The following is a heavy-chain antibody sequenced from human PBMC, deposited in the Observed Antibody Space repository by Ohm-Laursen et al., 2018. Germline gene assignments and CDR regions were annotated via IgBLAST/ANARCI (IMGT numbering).Heavy chain of an antibody. V-gene: IGHV3-21*01. J-gene: IGHJ4*02. CDR2: ISSSSSYI. Sequence: SLRLSCAASGFTFSSYSMNWVRQAPGKGLEWVSSISSSSSYIYYADSVKGRFTISRDNAKNSLYLQMNSLRAEDTAVYYCARVPRTIFGVVNHYFDYWGQGTLVTVSS. CDR3: ARVPRTIFGVVNHYFDY. D-gene: IGHD3-3*01. CDR1: GFTFSSYS.